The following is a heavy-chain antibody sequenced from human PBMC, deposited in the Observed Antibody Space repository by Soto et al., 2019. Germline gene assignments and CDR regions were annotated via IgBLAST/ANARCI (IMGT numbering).Heavy chain of an antibody. CDR2: ITGNGVGR. J-gene: IGHJ3*01. CDR1: EFTFSTYA. CDR3: TRDPNGDHIGAFEF. V-gene: IGHV3-23*01. D-gene: IGHD4-17*01. Sequence: EVQVLESGGGLVQPGGSLRLSCADPEFTFSTYAMTWVRQAPGGRLEWVSSITGNGVGRSYADPAKGRFTVSRDNSKDTLFLRMNSLRVEDTAIYYCTRDPNGDHIGAFEFWGQGIKVTVSS.